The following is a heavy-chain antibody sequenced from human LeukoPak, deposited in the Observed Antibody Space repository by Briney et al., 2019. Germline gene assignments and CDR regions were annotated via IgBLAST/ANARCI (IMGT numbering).Heavy chain of an antibody. D-gene: IGHD5-12*01. CDR1: GDSVSSNSAA. J-gene: IGHJ6*02. CDR2: TYYRSKWYN. CDR3: ARVLDIVATRYYYYGMDV. V-gene: IGHV6-1*01. Sequence: SQTLSLTCAISGDSVSSNSAAWNWIRQSPSRGLEWLGRTYYRSKWYNDYAVSVKSRITINPDTSKNQFSLQLNSVTPEDTAVYYCARVLDIVATRYYYYGMDVWGQGTTVTVSS.